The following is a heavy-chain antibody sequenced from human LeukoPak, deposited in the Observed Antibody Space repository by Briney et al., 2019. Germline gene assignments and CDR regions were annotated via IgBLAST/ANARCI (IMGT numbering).Heavy chain of an antibody. D-gene: IGHD6-6*01. CDR2: ISAYNGNT. J-gene: IGHJ5*02. CDR1: GYTFSIYG. V-gene: IGHV1-18*01. Sequence: GASVKVSCKASGYTFSIYGISWVRQAPGQGLEWMGWISAYNGNTNYAQRFQGRITMTTDTSTSTAYMELRSLRSDDTAVYYCARDQGDEYSSSRFDPWGQGTLVTVSS. CDR3: ARDQGDEYSSSRFDP.